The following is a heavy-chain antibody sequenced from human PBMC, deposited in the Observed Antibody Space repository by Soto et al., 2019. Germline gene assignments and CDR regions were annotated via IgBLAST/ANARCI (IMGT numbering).Heavy chain of an antibody. CDR3: AKDAGPYNRKWDRYDP. V-gene: IGHV3-23*01. D-gene: IGHD1-20*01. J-gene: IGHJ5*02. CDR2: VGGGGSDT. Sequence: QFLESGGDLVQPGGSLRVHCVASGFTFGDYAMSCVRQAPGKGLEWVSSVGGGGSDTYYAASVKGRSTISRDNSKSTLDRQMNNLRAEATAGYYCAKDAGPYNRKWDRYDPWGQGTLVIVST. CDR1: GFTFGDYA.